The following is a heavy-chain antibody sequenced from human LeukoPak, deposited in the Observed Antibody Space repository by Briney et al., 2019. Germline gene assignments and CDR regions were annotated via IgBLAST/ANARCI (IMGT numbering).Heavy chain of an antibody. CDR1: GYSFSSYD. V-gene: IGHV1-8*01. CDR3: ARILRYFDWLP. CDR2: MNPTTGNT. J-gene: IGHJ5*02. Sequence: ASVKVSCKASGYSFSSYDINWVRQATGQGLEWMGWMNPTTGNTGYAQRFQGRDTMTRNTSISTAYMELSSLRSEDTAVYYCARILRYFDWLPWGQGTLVTVSS. D-gene: IGHD3-9*01.